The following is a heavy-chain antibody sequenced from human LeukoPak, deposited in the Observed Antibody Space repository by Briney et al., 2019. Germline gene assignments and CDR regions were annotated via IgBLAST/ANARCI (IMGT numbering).Heavy chain of an antibody. J-gene: IGHJ4*02. CDR1: GFTFSNAW. Sequence: GGSLRLSCAASGFTFSNAWMSWVRQAPGKGLEWVSAISGSGGSTYYADSVKGRFTISRDNSKNTLYLQMNSLRAEDTAVYYCAKEGCSSTSCSFFDYWGQGTLVTVSS. D-gene: IGHD2-2*01. CDR2: ISGSGGST. V-gene: IGHV3-23*01. CDR3: AKEGCSSTSCSFFDY.